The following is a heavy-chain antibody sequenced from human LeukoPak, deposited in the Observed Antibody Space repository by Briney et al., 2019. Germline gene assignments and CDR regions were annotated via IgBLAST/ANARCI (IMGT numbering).Heavy chain of an antibody. J-gene: IGHJ4*02. CDR1: GFTFSSYG. Sequence: PGGSLRLSCAASGFTFSSYGMHWVRQAPGKGLEWVAFIRYDGSNKYYADSVKGRFTISRDNSKNTLYLQMNSLRAEDMAVYYCAKPIFDSSGYTSDYWGQGTLVTVSS. V-gene: IGHV3-30*02. CDR2: IRYDGSNK. D-gene: IGHD3-22*01. CDR3: AKPIFDSSGYTSDY.